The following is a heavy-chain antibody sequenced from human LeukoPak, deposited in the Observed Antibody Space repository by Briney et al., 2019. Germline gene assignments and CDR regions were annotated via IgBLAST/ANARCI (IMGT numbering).Heavy chain of an antibody. CDR2: ISGSGGST. CDR1: GFTFSSYA. D-gene: IGHD2-2*01. V-gene: IGHV3-23*01. J-gene: IGHJ5*01. CDR3: AKYPPSAVAIPAAYDS. Sequence: GGSLRLSCAASGFTFSSYAMRWVRQAQGKGLEWVSDISGSGGSTYYADPVRGRFTSSRDNSKNTLDLKMNSLKAKGAALYYSAKYPPSAVAIPAAYDSWGPGTLVSVSS.